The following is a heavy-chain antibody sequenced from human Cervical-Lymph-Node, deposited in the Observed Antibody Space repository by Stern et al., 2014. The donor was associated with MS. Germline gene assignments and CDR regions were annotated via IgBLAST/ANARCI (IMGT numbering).Heavy chain of an antibody. J-gene: IGHJ4*02. CDR3: ATGKYDFGPGPDS. CDR2: ITPSLGIE. V-gene: IGHV1-69*09. D-gene: IGHD3-10*01. Sequence: QVQLVESGTEVKKPGSSVKVSCKASGGSLRKYAITWVRQAPGQGLEWLGRITPSLGIEHSAQNFQYRLTFTVGKSSTTAYMELSSLRPDDTAVYYCATGKYDFGPGPDSWGQGTLVTVSS. CDR1: GGSLRKYA.